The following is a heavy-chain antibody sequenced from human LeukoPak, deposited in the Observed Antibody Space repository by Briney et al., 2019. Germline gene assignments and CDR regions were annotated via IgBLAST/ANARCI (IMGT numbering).Heavy chain of an antibody. CDR1: GGTFSSYA. CDR2: IIPIFGTA. Sequence: ASVKVSCKASGGTFSSYAISWVRQAPGQGLEWMGGIIPIFGTANYAQKFQGRVTITTDESTSTAYMELSSLRSEDTAVYYCAMPPPSPSSGSYYRSDYWGQGTLVTVSS. D-gene: IGHD1-26*01. J-gene: IGHJ4*02. CDR3: AMPPPSPSSGSYYRSDY. V-gene: IGHV1-69*05.